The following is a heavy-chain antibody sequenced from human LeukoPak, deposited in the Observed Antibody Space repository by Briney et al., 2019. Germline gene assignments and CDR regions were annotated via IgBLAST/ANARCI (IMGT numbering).Heavy chain of an antibody. D-gene: IGHD3-22*01. V-gene: IGHV1-69*11. CDR2: IIPMRGTP. CDR1: GYTFISYG. CDR3: SRDYTPHYYAAWQLD. Sequence: ASVKVSCKASGYTFISYGISWVRQAPGQGLDWMGWIIPMRGTPKYTQTFHGRVKITQDESTSTVYMAVRSLRSEDTAVYYCSRDYTPHYYAAWQLDWGQGTGVTVSS. J-gene: IGHJ4*02.